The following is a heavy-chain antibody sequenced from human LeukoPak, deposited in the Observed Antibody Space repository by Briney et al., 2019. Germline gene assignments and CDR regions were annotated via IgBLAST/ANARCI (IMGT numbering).Heavy chain of an antibody. Sequence: SETLSLTCTVSCDSISSSSYYWAWLRHPPGKGLAWIRSFFYSGSTYYNPSLKSRVTISVDTSKNQFSLKLSSVTAADTAVYYCARPVGGGLWYFDYWGQGTLVSVSS. CDR2: FFYSGST. D-gene: IGHD2-21*01. J-gene: IGHJ4*02. CDR1: CDSISSSSYY. CDR3: ARPVGGGLWYFDY. V-gene: IGHV4-39*01.